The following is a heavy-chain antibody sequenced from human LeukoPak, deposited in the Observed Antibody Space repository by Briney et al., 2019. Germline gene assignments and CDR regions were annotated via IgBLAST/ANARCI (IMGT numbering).Heavy chain of an antibody. CDR1: GASISSYY. Sequence: PSETLSLTCTVSGASISSYYWSWIRQPPGKGLEWIGDIYYSGSIKYNPSLKSRVTMSVDTSENQFSLKLSSVTAADTDIYYCARENPSGYYNRPIDYWGQGTLVTVSS. J-gene: IGHJ4*02. D-gene: IGHD3-22*01. CDR3: ARENPSGYYNRPIDY. V-gene: IGHV4-59*01. CDR2: IYYSGSI.